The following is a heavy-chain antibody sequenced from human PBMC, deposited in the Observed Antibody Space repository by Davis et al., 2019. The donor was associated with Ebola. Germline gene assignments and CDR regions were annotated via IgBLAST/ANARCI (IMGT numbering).Heavy chain of an antibody. CDR2: IKQDGSEK. Sequence: GESLKISCAASGFTVSSNYMSWVRQAPGKGLEWVANIKQDGSEKYYVDSVKGRFTISRDNAKNSLYLQMNSLRAEDTAVYYCARHRTGYFDLWGRGTLVTVSS. V-gene: IGHV3-7*01. CDR1: GFTVSSNY. J-gene: IGHJ2*01. CDR3: ARHRTGYFDL.